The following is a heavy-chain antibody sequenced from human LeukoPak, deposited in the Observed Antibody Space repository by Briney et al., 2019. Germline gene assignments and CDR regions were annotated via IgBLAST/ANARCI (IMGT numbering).Heavy chain of an antibody. CDR1: GGTFSSYA. D-gene: IGHD3-10*01. CDR3: ASRRCEGCGAGAATDAFDI. CDR2: IIPILGIA. V-gene: IGHV1-69*04. Sequence: SVNVSCKASGGTFSSYAISWVRQAPGQGLEWMGRIIPILGIANYAQKFQGRVTITADKSTSTAYMELSSLRSEDTAVYYCASRRCEGCGAGAATDAFDIWGQGTMVTVSS. J-gene: IGHJ3*02.